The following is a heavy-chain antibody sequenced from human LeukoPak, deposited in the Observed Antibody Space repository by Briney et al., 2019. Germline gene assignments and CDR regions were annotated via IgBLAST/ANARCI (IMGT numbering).Heavy chain of an antibody. J-gene: IGHJ4*02. Sequence: ASVKVSCKASGYTFTSYGITWVRQAPGQGLEWMGWISAYNGNTNYAQKLQGRVTMTTDTSTSAAYMNLRSLRSDDTAVYYCAREVPYDTSRYYQPFDYWGQGTLVTVSS. CDR1: GYTFTSYG. CDR2: ISAYNGNT. CDR3: AREVPYDTSRYYQPFDY. D-gene: IGHD3-22*01. V-gene: IGHV1-18*01.